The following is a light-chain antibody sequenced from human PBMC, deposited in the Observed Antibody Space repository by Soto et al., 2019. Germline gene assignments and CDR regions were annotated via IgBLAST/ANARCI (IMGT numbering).Light chain of an antibody. CDR1: QSVSSY. CDR3: QQYGSSAPIT. V-gene: IGKV3-20*01. Sequence: EIVLTQSPATLSLSPGARATLSCRASQSVSSYLAWYQQKPGQAPRLLIYDASNRATGIPARFSGSGSGTDFTLTISRLEPEDFALYYCQQYGSSAPITFGQGTRLEIK. CDR2: DAS. J-gene: IGKJ5*01.